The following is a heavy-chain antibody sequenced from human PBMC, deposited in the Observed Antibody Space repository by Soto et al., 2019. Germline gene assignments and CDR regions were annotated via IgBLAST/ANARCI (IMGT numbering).Heavy chain of an antibody. CDR3: ARGSTWLFFNWFDP. D-gene: IGHD3-22*01. Sequence: PGGSLRLSCATSGFTFSAYAMGWVRQAPGKGLVWVSRINSDGSSTSYADSVKGRFTISRDNAKNTLYLQMNSLRAEDTAVYYCARGSTWLFFNWFDPWGQGTLVTVSS. CDR1: GFTFSAYA. V-gene: IGHV3-74*01. J-gene: IGHJ5*02. CDR2: INSDGSST.